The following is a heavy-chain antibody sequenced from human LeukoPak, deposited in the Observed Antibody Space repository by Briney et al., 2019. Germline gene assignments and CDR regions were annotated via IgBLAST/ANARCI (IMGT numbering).Heavy chain of an antibody. CDR1: GGSFSGYY. Sequence: SETLSLTCAVYGGSFSGYYWSWIRQPPGKGLEWIGEINHSGSTNYNPSLKSRVTISVDKSKNQFSLTLSSVTAADTAVYYCARAPADYSSSWYPYYFDYWGQGTLVTVSS. D-gene: IGHD6-13*01. CDR2: INHSGST. J-gene: IGHJ4*02. CDR3: ARAPADYSSSWYPYYFDY. V-gene: IGHV4-34*01.